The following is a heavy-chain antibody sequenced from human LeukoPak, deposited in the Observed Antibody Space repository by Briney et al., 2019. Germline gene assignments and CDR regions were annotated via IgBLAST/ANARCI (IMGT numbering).Heavy chain of an antibody. CDR1: GFTFSSYW. CDR2: INHNGNVN. CDR3: ARDAGKGPN. J-gene: IGHJ4*02. Sequence: PGGPLRLSCAASGFTFSSYWMNWARQAPGKGLEWVASINHNGNVNYYVDSVKGRFTISRDNAKNSLYLQMNSLRAEDTAVYYCARDAGKGPNWGQGTLVTVSS. V-gene: IGHV3-7*01.